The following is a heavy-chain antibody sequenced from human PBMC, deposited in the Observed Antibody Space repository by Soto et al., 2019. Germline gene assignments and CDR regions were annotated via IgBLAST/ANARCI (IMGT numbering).Heavy chain of an antibody. Sequence: PSETLSLTCAVYGGSFSGYYWSWIRQPPGKGLEWIGEINHSGSTNYNPSLKSRVTISVDTSKNQFSLKLSSVTAADTAVYYCARTRITMIHFDYWGQGTLVTVSS. CDR2: INHSGST. V-gene: IGHV4-34*01. CDR3: ARTRITMIHFDY. D-gene: IGHD3-22*01. CDR1: GGSFSGYY. J-gene: IGHJ4*02.